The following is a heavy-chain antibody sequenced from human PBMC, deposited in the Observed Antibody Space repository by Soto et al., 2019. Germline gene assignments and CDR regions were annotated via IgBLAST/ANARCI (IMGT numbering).Heavy chain of an antibody. V-gene: IGHV4-61*01. CDR3: ARGTRAGVYYYYGMDV. D-gene: IGHD2-8*01. J-gene: IGHJ6*02. CDR1: GGSVSSGSYY. Sequence: SETLSLTCTVSGGSVSSGSYYWSWIRQPPWKGLEWIGYIYYSGSTNYNPSLKSRVTISVDTSKNQFSLKLSSVTAADTAVYYCARGTRAGVYYYYGMDVWGQGXTVTVYS. CDR2: IYYSGST.